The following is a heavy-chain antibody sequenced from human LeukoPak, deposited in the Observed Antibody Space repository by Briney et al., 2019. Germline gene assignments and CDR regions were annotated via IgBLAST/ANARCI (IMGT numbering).Heavy chain of an antibody. CDR2: ISSSSSYI. CDR3: ARLYSSSSGLRASDY. Sequence: NPGGSLRLSCAASGFTFSSYSINWVRQAPGKGLEWVSSISSSSSYIYYADSVKGRFTISRDNAKNSLYLQMNSLRAEDTAVYYCARLYSSSSGLRASDYWGQGTLVTVSS. CDR1: GFTFSSYS. J-gene: IGHJ4*02. V-gene: IGHV3-21*01. D-gene: IGHD6-6*01.